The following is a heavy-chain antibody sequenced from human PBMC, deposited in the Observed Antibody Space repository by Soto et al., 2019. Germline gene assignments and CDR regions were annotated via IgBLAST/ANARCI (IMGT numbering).Heavy chain of an antibody. J-gene: IGHJ6*02. D-gene: IGHD3-10*01. CDR2: INPNSGGT. CDR1: GYTVTGYY. CDR3: ARDKTVLVFGGSYYGMDV. Sequence: QVQLVQSGAEVKKPGASVKVSCKASGYTVTGYYMHWVPQAPVQGLEWMGWINPNSGGTNYAQKVQGWFTMTRDTSISTAYMKLSRLRSDDTAVYYCARDKTVLVFGGSYYGMDVWGQGTTVTVSS. V-gene: IGHV1-2*04.